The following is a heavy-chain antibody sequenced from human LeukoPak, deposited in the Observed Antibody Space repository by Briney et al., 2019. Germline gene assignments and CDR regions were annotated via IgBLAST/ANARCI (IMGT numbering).Heavy chain of an antibody. CDR2: ISAYNGNT. D-gene: IGHD1-26*01. CDR1: GYTFTSYG. CDR3: ARKGATNYYYYYMDV. V-gene: IGHV1-18*01. J-gene: IGHJ6*03. Sequence: GASVKVSCKASGYTFTSYGISWVRQAPGQGLEWMGWISAYNGNTNYAQKLQGRVTMTRDTSISTAYMELSRLRSDDTAVYYCARKGATNYYYYYMDVWGKGTTVTVSS.